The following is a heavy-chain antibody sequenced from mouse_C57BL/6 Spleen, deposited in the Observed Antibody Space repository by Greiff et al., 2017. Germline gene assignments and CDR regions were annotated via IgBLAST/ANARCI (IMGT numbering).Heavy chain of an antibody. V-gene: IGHV14-2*01. D-gene: IGHD2-4*01. CDR3: ARYDYLDCYAMDY. CDR1: GFNIKDYY. CDR2: IDPEDGET. J-gene: IGHJ4*01. Sequence: EVKLMESGAELVKPGASVKLSCTASGFNIKDYYMHWVKQRTEQGLEWIGRIDPEDGETKYAPKFQGKATITADTSSNTAYLQLSSLTSEGTAVYYCARYDYLDCYAMDYWGQGTSVTVSS.